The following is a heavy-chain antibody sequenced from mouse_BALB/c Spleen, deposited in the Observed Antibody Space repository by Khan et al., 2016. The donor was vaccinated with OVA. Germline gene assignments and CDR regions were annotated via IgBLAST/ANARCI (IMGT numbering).Heavy chain of an antibody. V-gene: IGHV2-6*02. Sequence: QVQLKQSGPGLVAPSQCLSITCTVSGFSLTTYGVHWVRQPPGKGLEWLVVIWSDGSTNYNSVLKSRLSISTANSKSHVFLKMNSLQTDDTAMYYGARWFDSYSSHDAMDYWGQGTSVTVSA. CDR3: ARWFDSYSSHDAMDY. J-gene: IGHJ4*01. CDR1: GFSLTTYG. D-gene: IGHD2-12*01. CDR2: IWSDGST.